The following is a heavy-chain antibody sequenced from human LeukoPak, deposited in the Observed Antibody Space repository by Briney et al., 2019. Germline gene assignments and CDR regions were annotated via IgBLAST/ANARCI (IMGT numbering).Heavy chain of an antibody. J-gene: IGHJ6*03. CDR2: IYTSGST. CDR1: GGSISSYY. CDR3: ARDSSTAMANYYYYYYMDV. Sequence: SETLSLTCTVSGGSISSYYWSWIRQPPGKGLEWIGYIYTSGSTNYNPSLKSRVTISVDTSKNQFSLKLSSVTAADTAVYYCARDSSTAMANYYYYYYMDVWGKGTTVTVSS. V-gene: IGHV4-4*09. D-gene: IGHD5-18*01.